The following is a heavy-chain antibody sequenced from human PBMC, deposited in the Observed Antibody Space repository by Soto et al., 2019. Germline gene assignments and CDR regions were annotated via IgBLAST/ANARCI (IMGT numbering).Heavy chain of an antibody. Sequence: GESLKISCKGSGYSFTSYWIGWVRQMPGKGLEWMGIIYPGDSDTRYSPSFQGQVTISADKSISTAYLQWGSLKASDTAMYYCARQAVTIYYGMDVWGQGTTVTVSS. CDR3: ARQAVTIYYGMDV. CDR1: GYSFTSYW. CDR2: IYPGDSDT. D-gene: IGHD4-17*01. J-gene: IGHJ6*02. V-gene: IGHV5-51*01.